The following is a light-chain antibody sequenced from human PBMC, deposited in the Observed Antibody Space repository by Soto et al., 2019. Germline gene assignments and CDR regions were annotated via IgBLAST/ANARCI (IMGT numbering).Light chain of an antibody. Sequence: QAVLTQSPSASASLGASVKLTCTLSSGHINYAIAWHQQQPEKGPLYLMKLNSDGSHSKGDGIPDRFSGSSSGAERYLTISSLQSEDEADYYCQTWGTGIWVFGGGTKLTVL. CDR2: LNSDGSH. J-gene: IGLJ3*02. CDR3: QTWGTGIWV. V-gene: IGLV4-69*01. CDR1: SGHINYA.